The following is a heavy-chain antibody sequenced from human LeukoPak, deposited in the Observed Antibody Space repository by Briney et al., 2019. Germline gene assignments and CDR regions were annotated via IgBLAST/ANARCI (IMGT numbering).Heavy chain of an antibody. J-gene: IGHJ4*02. V-gene: IGHV4-59*08. Sequence: SETLSLTCTVSGGSISSYYWSWIRQPPGKGLEWIGYIYYSGSTNYNPSLKSRVTISVDTSKNQFSLKLSSVTAADTAVYYCARHRNIAARRVSPGPDDYWGQGTLVAVSS. CDR1: GGSISSYY. CDR2: IYYSGST. CDR3: ARHRNIAARRVSPGPDDY. D-gene: IGHD6-6*01.